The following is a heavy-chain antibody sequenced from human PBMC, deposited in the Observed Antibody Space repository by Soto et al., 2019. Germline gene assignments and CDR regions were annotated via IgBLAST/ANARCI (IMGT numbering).Heavy chain of an antibody. J-gene: IGHJ4*02. D-gene: IGHD6-19*01. CDR3: ARAVGSSGWLFDY. V-gene: IGHV4-39*01. Sequence: SETLSLTCTVSGSSISSSSYYLGWIRQPPGKGLEWIGSIYYSGSTYYNPSLKSRVTISVDTSKNQFSLKLSSVTAADTAVYYCARAVGSSGWLFDYWGQGTLVTVSS. CDR2: IYYSGST. CDR1: GSSISSSSYY.